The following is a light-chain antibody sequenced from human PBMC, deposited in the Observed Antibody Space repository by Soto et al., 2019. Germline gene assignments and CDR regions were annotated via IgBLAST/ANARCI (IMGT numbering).Light chain of an antibody. CDR1: SSDVGSYNL. Sequence: QSVLTQPASVSGSPGQSITISCTGTSSDVGSYNLVSWYQQHPGKAPKLMIYEGSKRPSGVPDRFSGSKSGTSASLAISGLRSEDEADYYCAAWDDSLSGGVFGGGTKVTVL. J-gene: IGLJ3*02. CDR2: EGS. CDR3: AAWDDSLSGGV. V-gene: IGLV2-14*02.